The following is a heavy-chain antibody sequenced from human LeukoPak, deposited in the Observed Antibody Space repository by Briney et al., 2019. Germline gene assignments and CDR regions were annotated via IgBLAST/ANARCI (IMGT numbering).Heavy chain of an antibody. V-gene: IGHV3-11*06. CDR1: GFIFSDYY. CDR3: ARRGLYDSSDFWTFQH. J-gene: IGHJ1*01. CDR2: ISSSSGYK. D-gene: IGHD3/OR15-3a*01. Sequence: GGSLRLSCAASGFIFSDYYMSWIRQTPEKGLEWLSYISSSSGYKNYADSLKGRFTISRDNAKNSVYLQMNSLSAEDTAVYYCARRGLYDSSDFWTFQHWGQGTLVTVSS.